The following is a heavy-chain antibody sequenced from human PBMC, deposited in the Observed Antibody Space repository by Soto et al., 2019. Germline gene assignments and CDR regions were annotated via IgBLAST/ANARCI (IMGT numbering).Heavy chain of an antibody. CDR2: GGT. D-gene: IGHD1-20*01. V-gene: IGHV4-59*01. J-gene: IGHJ4*02. Sequence: GGTDHNPSLKSRVTISVDTSKNQFSLKLSSLTSEDTAIYICARLLGVHNVEPVCLGYFDNWGQGTLVTVSS. CDR3: ARLLGVHNVEPVCLGYFDN.